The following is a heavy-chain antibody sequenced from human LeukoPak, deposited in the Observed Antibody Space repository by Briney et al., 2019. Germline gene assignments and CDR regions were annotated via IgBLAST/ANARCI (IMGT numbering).Heavy chain of an antibody. CDR2: IGPPSSAR. Sequence: SSMKVSCKSSGFTFTDYFILWVRQAPGKGVEWMGYIGPPSSARSYPQEFQGRVTITSDASMSTAYMDLSSLRSEDTAVYYCARDLRRYCSSTSCSVNWFDPWGQGTLVTVSS. D-gene: IGHD2-2*01. CDR1: GFTFTDYF. V-gene: IGHV1-2*02. J-gene: IGHJ5*02. CDR3: ARDLRRYCSSTSCSVNWFDP.